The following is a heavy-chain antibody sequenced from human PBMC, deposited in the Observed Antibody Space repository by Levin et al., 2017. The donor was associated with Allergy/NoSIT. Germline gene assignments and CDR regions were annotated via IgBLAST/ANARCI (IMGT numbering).Heavy chain of an antibody. CDR1: GGSVSTYY. CDR2: IYYSGTS. D-gene: IGHD6-13*01. Sequence: SETLSLTCTVSGGSVSTYYWSWIRQPPGKGLEWIGYIYYSGTSNYNPSLKSRVTISVDTSKNQVSLTLTSVTAADTAVYYCARGQWGSSWFLFDFWGLGTLVTVSS. CDR3: ARGQWGSSWFLFDF. V-gene: IGHV4-59*02. J-gene: IGHJ4*02.